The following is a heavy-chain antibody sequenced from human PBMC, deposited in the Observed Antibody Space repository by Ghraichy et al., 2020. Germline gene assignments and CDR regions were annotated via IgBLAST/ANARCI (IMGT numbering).Heavy chain of an antibody. J-gene: IGHJ5*02. V-gene: IGHV4-61*03. D-gene: IGHD2-2*01. CDR2: IYDSGST. Sequence: SETLSLTCTVSGGSINISGYYWSWIRQPPGKGLECIGYIYDSGSTKYNPSLKSRVTISVDTSKHHFSLKLTSVTAADTAVYYCARGYSSTLMNWFDPWGQGTLVTVSS. CDR1: GGSINISGYY. CDR3: ARGYSSTLMNWFDP.